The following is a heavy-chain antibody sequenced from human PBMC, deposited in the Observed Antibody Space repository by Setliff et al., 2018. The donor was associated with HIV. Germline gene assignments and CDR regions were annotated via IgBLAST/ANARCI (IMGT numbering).Heavy chain of an antibody. J-gene: IGHJ4*02. CDR3: ARLGPSTDPRWLQYFDY. CDR1: GYTFISYY. V-gene: IGHV1-46*01. CDR2: INPSGAST. D-gene: IGHD2-2*01. Sequence: VASVKVSCKASGYTFISYYMHWVRQAPGQGLEWMGIINPSGASTSYAQKFQGRVTMTRDTSTSTMYMELSSLRSEDTAVYYCARLGPSTDPRWLQYFDYWGQGTLVTVSS.